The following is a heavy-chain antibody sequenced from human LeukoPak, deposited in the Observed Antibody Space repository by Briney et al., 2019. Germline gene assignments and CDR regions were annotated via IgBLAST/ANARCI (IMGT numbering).Heavy chain of an antibody. Sequence: GASVKVSCKASGYTFTSYDINWVRQATGQGLEWMGWMNPNSGNTGYAQKFQGRVTMTRNTSISTAYMELSSLRSEDTAVYYCARGLNYDILTGYPGDDYWGQGTLVTVSS. CDR1: GYTFTSYD. CDR2: MNPNSGNT. V-gene: IGHV1-8*01. D-gene: IGHD3-9*01. J-gene: IGHJ4*02. CDR3: ARGLNYDILTGYPGDDY.